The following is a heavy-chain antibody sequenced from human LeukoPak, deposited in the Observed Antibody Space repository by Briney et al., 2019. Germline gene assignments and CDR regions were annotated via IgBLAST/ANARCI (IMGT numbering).Heavy chain of an antibody. CDR2: IYYSGST. CDR1: GVSISSYY. V-gene: IGHV4-59*12. D-gene: IGHD3-10*01. Sequence: PSETLSLTCPASGVSISSYYWSWIRQPPGKGLEWIGHIYYSGSTNYNPSLKSRVTISVDTSKNQFSLKLSSVTAADTAVYYCARDLKGGWFGEFNWFDPWGQGTLVTVSS. CDR3: ARDLKGGWFGEFNWFDP. J-gene: IGHJ5*02.